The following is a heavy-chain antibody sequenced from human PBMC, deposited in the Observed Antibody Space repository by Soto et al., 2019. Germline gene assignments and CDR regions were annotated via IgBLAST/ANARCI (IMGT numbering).Heavy chain of an antibody. CDR2: ISWNSGSI. D-gene: IGHD6-19*01. V-gene: IGHV3-9*01. CDR1: GFTFDDYA. Sequence: GGSLRLSCAASGFTFDDYAMHWVRQAPGKGLEWVSGISWNSGSIGYADSVKGRFTISRDNAKNSLYLQMNSLRAEDTALYYCAKPSRGSGWYSLGGGFDYWGQGTLVTVSS. CDR3: AKPSRGSGWYSLGGGFDY. J-gene: IGHJ4*02.